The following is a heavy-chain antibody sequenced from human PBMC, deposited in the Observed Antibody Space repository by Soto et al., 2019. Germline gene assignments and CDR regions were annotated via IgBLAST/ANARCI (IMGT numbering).Heavy chain of an antibody. J-gene: IGHJ4*02. CDR2: ISYDGSNK. V-gene: IGHV3-30*18. CDR1: GFTFSSYG. CDR3: AKETHLYYFDY. Sequence: GGSLRLSCAASGFTFSSYGMHWVRQAPGKGLEWVAVISYDGSNKYYADSVKGRFTISRDNSKNTLYLQMNSLRAEDTAVYYCAKETHLYYFDYWGQGTLVTVSS.